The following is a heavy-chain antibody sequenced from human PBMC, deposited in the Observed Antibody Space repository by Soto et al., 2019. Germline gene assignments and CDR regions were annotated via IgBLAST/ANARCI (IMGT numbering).Heavy chain of an antibody. CDR3: ARGEVIGWFDP. V-gene: IGHV4-39*07. D-gene: IGHD3-16*02. J-gene: IGHJ5*02. CDR1: GGSISSSSYY. Sequence: PSETLSLTCTVSGGSISSSSYYWGWIRQPPGKGLEWIGSIYYSGSTYYNPSLKSRVTISVDTSKNQFSLKLSSVTAADTAVYYCARGEVIGWFDPWGQGTLVTVSS. CDR2: IYYSGST.